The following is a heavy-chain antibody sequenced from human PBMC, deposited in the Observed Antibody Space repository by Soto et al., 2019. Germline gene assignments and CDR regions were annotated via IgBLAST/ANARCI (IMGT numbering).Heavy chain of an antibody. Sequence: QVQLVQSGAEVKKPGASVKVSCKASGYTLNTYGITWVRQAPGQGLEWMGWISANNDHTNYPQKLQGRVTTTTDTSTSTAYVELRGLASDDTAVYYCARGTSVDYWGQGTLVTVSS. CDR1: GYTLNTYG. D-gene: IGHD6-6*01. CDR3: ARGTSVDY. J-gene: IGHJ4*02. CDR2: ISANNDHT. V-gene: IGHV1-18*01.